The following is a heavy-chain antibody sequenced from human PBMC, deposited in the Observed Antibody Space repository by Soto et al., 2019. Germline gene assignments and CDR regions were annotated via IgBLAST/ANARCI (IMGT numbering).Heavy chain of an antibody. Sequence: GGSLRLSCAASGFTFSSYGMHWVRQAPGKGLEWVAVISYDGSNKYYADSVKGRFTISRDNSKNTLYLQMNSLRAEDTAVYFCATIVVVTHTGYWGEGTLVTVSS. CDR1: GFTFSSYG. CDR3: ATIVVVTHTGY. CDR2: ISYDGSNK. J-gene: IGHJ4*02. V-gene: IGHV3-30*03. D-gene: IGHD3-22*01.